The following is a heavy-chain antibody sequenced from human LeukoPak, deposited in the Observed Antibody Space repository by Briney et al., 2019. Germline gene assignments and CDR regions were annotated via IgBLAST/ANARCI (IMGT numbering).Heavy chain of an antibody. D-gene: IGHD3-22*01. J-gene: IGHJ5*02. V-gene: IGHV3-15*01. CDR3: TTGLRVRNWFDP. CDR1: GFTFSNAW. Sequence: GGSLRLSCVASGFTFSNAWMNWVRQAPGKGLEWVGRIKSKGDGGTTDYAAPVKGKFTISRDDSKNTLYLQMNSLKSEDTAVYYCTTGLRVRNWFDPWGQGTLVTVSS. CDR2: IKSKGDGGTT.